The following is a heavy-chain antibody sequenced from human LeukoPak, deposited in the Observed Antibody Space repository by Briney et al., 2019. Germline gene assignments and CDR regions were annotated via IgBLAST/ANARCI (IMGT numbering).Heavy chain of an antibody. CDR1: GFTFSSYS. V-gene: IGHV3-21*01. CDR3: ARDHSSSSCMDSFEI. Sequence: GGSLRLSCAASGFTFSSYSMNWVRQAPGKGLEWVSSISSSSSYIYYADSVKGRFTISRDNAKNSLYLQMNSLRAEDTAVYYCARDHSSSSCMDSFEIWGPGTKVTVSS. CDR2: ISSSSSYI. D-gene: IGHD6-6*01. J-gene: IGHJ3*02.